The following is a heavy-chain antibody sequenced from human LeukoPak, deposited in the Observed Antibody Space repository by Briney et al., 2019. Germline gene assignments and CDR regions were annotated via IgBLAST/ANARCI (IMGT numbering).Heavy chain of an antibody. V-gene: IGHV1-69*05. CDR3: ARTRGWFDP. Sequence: ASVKVSCKASGGTFSSYAISWVRQAPGQGLEWMGGIIPIFGTANYAQKLQGRVTMTTDTSTSAAYMELRSLRSDDTAVYYCARTRGWFDPWGQGTLVTVSS. CDR2: IIPIFGTA. J-gene: IGHJ5*02. CDR1: GGTFSSYA. D-gene: IGHD3-10*01.